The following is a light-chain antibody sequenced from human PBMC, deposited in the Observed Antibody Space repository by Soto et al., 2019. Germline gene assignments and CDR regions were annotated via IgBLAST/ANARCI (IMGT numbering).Light chain of an antibody. Sequence: QSVLTQPRSVSGSPGQSVTISCTGTSSDVGGYNYVSWYQQHPGRAPKLMIYDVSKRPSGVPDRFSGSKSGNTASLAVSGLQPEDEADCYCCSYAGSNSYVFGTGTKLTVL. CDR1: SSDVGGYNY. J-gene: IGLJ1*01. CDR3: CSYAGSNSYV. CDR2: DVS. V-gene: IGLV2-11*01.